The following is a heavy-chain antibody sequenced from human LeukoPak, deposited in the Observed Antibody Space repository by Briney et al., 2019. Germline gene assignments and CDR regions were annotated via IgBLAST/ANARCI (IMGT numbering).Heavy chain of an antibody. J-gene: IGHJ5*02. CDR2: ISTYNGNT. D-gene: IGHD3-3*01. Sequence: ASVRVSCKASGYTFTSYGISWVRQAPGQGLEWMGWISTYNGNTNYAQKLQGRVTMTTDTSTSTAYMELRSLRSDDTAVYYCARGLEWLTRRHTWFDPWGQGTLVTVSS. CDR3: ARGLEWLTRRHTWFDP. V-gene: IGHV1-18*01. CDR1: GYTFTSYG.